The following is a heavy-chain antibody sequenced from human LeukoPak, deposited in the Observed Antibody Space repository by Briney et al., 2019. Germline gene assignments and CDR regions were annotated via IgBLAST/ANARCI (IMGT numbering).Heavy chain of an antibody. CDR1: GFTFSSYD. D-gene: IGHD4-11*01. CDR2: SGGDGGST. Sequence: PGGSLRLSCAASGFTFSSYDMSWVRQAPGKGLEWVSASGGDGGSTYADSVKGRFTISRDNAKNSLYLQMNSLRAEDTAVYYCAGDPVYSDYSFDYWGQGTLVTVSS. J-gene: IGHJ4*02. CDR3: AGDPVYSDYSFDY. V-gene: IGHV3-23*01.